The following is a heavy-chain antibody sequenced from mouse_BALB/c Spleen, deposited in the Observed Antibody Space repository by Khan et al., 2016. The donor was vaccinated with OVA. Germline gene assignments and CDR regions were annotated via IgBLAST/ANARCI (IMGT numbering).Heavy chain of an antibody. CDR1: GLTFSIHA. CDR3: SRGDYHGRGYFDV. V-gene: IGHV5-6-5*01. J-gene: IGHJ1*01. CDR2: ISTGGST. Sequence: EVELVESGGGLVKPGGSLKISCAAFGLTFSIHAMSWVRQTPEKRLEWVASISTGGSTYYVDSVKGRFTISRDNARNMLYLQMSSLRAEDTAIYYCSRGDYHGRGYFDVWGAGTMVTVSS. D-gene: IGHD1-2*01.